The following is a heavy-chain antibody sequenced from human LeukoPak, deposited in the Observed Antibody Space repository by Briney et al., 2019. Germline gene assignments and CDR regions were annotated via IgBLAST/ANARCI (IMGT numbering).Heavy chain of an antibody. J-gene: IGHJ4*02. V-gene: IGHV4-34*01. D-gene: IGHD2-2*01. CDR2: INHSGST. CDR1: GGSFSGYY. CDR3: ARDLQLEDFDY. Sequence: KPSETLSLTCAVYGGSFSGYYWSWIRQPPGKGLEWIGEINHSGSTNYNPSLKSRVTISVDTSKNQFSLKLSSVTAADTAVYYCARDLQLEDFDYWGQGTLVTVSS.